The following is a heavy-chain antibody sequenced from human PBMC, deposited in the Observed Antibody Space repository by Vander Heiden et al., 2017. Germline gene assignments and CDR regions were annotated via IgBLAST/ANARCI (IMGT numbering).Heavy chain of an antibody. CDR1: GFSFSNYD. CDR2: VDTAGDT. CDR3: ARVRWGSYES. D-gene: IGHD7-27*01. J-gene: IGHJ5*02. V-gene: IGHV3-13*01. Sequence: EVQLVESGGGLVQPGGSLRLSCAASGFSFSNYDMHWVRQVTGKGLEWVSAVDTAGDTFYPASVKGRFTISREDATNSVYLQMNSLRAGDTAVYYCARVRWGSYESWGQGTLVTVSS.